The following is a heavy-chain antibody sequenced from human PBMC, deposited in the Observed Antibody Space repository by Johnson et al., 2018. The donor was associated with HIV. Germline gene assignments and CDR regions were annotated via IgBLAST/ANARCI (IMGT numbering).Heavy chain of an antibody. CDR1: GFTFSSYA. CDR3: VGVKFYDPDAFDI. CDR2: ISSDGHNK. J-gene: IGHJ3*02. D-gene: IGHD3-16*01. Sequence: QVQLVESGGGVVQPGRSLRLSCAASGFTFSSYAMHWVRQAPGKGLEWVAVISSDGHNKYYADYVKGRFTISRDTSKSTLSLQMNNLRAEDTAVYYCVGVKFYDPDAFDIWGHGTMVTVSS. V-gene: IGHV3-30*04.